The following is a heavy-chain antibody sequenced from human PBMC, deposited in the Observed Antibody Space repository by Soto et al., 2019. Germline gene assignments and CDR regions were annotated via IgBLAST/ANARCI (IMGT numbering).Heavy chain of an antibody. CDR1: GFTFSSYA. V-gene: IGHV3-23*01. D-gene: IGHD2-8*02. J-gene: IGHJ6*02. CDR3: ARGDRGVSGSPATYYYSGLDV. CDR2: VSAGGDMT. Sequence: DVQLLESGGHLVQPGGSLRLSCAASGFTFSSYAMSWVRQAPGKGLEWVSSVSAGGDMTYYSDSVKGRFTISRDNSNNALFLHMNTRRFKDAALYYCARGDRGVSGSPATYYYSGLDVWGQGTTVTVS.